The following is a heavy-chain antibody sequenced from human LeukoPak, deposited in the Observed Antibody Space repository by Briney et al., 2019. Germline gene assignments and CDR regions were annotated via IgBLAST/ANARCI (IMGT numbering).Heavy chain of an antibody. V-gene: IGHV3-7*01. CDR3: ARDVIRSLED. J-gene: IGHJ4*01. CDR2: IKGDGSAK. D-gene: IGHD2/OR15-2a*01. CDR1: GFTYSSSW. Sequence: GGSLRVPCAASGFTYSSSWMAWVRQAPGKGLEWVSNIKGDGSAKHSADSVQGRFTISRDNAKNSLYLQMNSLRVEDTGVYFCARDVIRSLEDWGQGTPVNVSS.